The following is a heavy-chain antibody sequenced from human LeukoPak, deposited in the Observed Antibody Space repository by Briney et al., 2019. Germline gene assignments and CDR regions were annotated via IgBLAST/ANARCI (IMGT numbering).Heavy chain of an antibody. CDR1: GFTFSDYY. V-gene: IGHV3-11*04. CDR3: AKGPGARGHFNWFDP. D-gene: IGHD5-12*01. Sequence: PGGSLRLSCAASGFTFSDYYMSWIRQAPGKGLEWISYITASSTTIYYVDSVKGRFTISRDNAKNSLYLQMNGLRGEDTAVYYCAKGPGARGHFNWFDPWGQGTLVTVSS. J-gene: IGHJ5*02. CDR2: ITASSTTI.